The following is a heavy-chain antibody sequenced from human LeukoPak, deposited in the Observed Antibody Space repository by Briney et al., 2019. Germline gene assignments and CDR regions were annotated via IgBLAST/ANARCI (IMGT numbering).Heavy chain of an antibody. Sequence: GASVKVSCKASGYTFTSYGISWVRQAPGQGLEWMGWISTYNRNTNYAQKFQGRVTMTTDTSTSTAYMELRSLRSDDTAIYYCARSQGTYFFYFDYWGQGTLVTVSS. D-gene: IGHD1-26*01. CDR1: GYTFTSYG. CDR2: ISTYNRNT. J-gene: IGHJ4*02. V-gene: IGHV1-18*01. CDR3: ARSQGTYFFYFDY.